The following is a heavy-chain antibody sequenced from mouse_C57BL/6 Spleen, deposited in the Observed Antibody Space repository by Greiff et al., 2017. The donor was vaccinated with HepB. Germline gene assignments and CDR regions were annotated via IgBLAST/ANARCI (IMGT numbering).Heavy chain of an antibody. V-gene: IGHV1-64*01. CDR2: IHPNSGST. CDR1: GYTFTSYW. D-gene: IGHD1-1*01. CDR3: ARDYYGSSYLPFAY. Sequence: VQLQQPGAELVKPGASVKLSCKASGYTFTSYWMHWVKQRPGQGLEWIGMIHPNSGSTNYNEKFKSKATLTVDKSSSTAYMQLSSLTSEDSAVYYCARDYYGSSYLPFAYWGQGTLVTVSA. J-gene: IGHJ3*01.